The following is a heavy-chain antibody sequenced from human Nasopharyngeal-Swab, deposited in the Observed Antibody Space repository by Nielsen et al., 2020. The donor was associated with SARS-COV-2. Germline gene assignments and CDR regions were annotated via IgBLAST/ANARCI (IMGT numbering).Heavy chain of an antibody. Sequence: ASVKVSCKASGYTFTSYDINWVRQATGQGLEWMGWMNPNSGNTGYAQKFQGRVTMTRNTSISTAYMELSSLRSADTAVYYCARDRVPAAISYMDVWGQGTTVTVSS. CDR1: GYTFTSYD. D-gene: IGHD2-2*01. V-gene: IGHV1-8*01. J-gene: IGHJ6*02. CDR3: ARDRVPAAISYMDV. CDR2: MNPNSGNT.